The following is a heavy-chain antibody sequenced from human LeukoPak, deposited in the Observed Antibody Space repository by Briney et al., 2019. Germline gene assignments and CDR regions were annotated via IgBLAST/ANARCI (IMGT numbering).Heavy chain of an antibody. CDR2: IYHSGST. Sequence: PSETLSLTCAVSGGSISSSNWWSWVRQPPGKGLEWIGEIYHSGSTNYNPSLKSRVTISVDKSKNQFSLKLSSVTAADTAVYYCARDGYSSSWYRYYFDYWGQGTLVTVSS. CDR1: GGSISSSNW. CDR3: ARDGYSSSWYRYYFDY. V-gene: IGHV4-4*02. D-gene: IGHD6-13*01. J-gene: IGHJ4*02.